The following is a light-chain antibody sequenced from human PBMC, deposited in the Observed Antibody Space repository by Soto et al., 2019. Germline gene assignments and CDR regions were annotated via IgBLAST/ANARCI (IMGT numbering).Light chain of an antibody. Sequence: QSVLTQPASVAGSRGQSITISCTGVSGDVGNYNLVSWYQQYPGKAPTLIIYDDNRRPSGVSNRFSGSTSGDTASLTISGLQAEDEAYYYCCSYAGDVTVLFGGGTKLTVL. V-gene: IGLV2-23*01. CDR2: DDN. J-gene: IGLJ2*01. CDR3: CSYAGDVTVL. CDR1: SGDVGNYNL.